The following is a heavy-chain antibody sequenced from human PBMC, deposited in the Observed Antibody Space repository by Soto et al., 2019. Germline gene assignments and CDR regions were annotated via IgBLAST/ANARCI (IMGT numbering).Heavy chain of an antibody. J-gene: IGHJ4*02. D-gene: IGHD1-26*01. CDR1: GFSFSFFG. CDR2: ISFDGNNK. V-gene: IGHV3-30*18. CDR3: AKAGGSRWGDFDF. Sequence: QVQLVESGGGVVQPGRSLRLSCAASGFSFSFFGMHWVRQAPGKGLEWLALISFDGNNKYYSDSVKGRFTISRDDSKSMLYLHMNSLTAGDTAVYYCAKAGGSRWGDFDFWGQGTLVTVSS.